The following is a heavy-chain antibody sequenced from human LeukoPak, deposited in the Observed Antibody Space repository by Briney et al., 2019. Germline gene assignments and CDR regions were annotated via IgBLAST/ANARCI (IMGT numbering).Heavy chain of an antibody. CDR2: ISGSGVST. CDR3: AKDRNPMDGSGSLFDY. CDR1: GFTFSSYA. Sequence: GGSLRLSCAASGFTFSSYAMSWVRQAPGKGLEGVSAISGSGVSTYYAASVKGRFTISRDNSKNTLYLQMNSLRAEDTAVYYCAKDRNPMDGSGSLFDYWGQGTLVTVSS. V-gene: IGHV3-23*01. J-gene: IGHJ4*02. D-gene: IGHD3-10*01.